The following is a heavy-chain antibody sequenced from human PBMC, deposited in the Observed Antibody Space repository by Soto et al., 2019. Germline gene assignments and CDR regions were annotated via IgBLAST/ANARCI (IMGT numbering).Heavy chain of an antibody. CDR3: ARFPAPSLRVRRFDF. D-gene: IGHD4-17*01. CDR1: GYTFTSYG. CDR2: ISAYNGNT. V-gene: IGHV1-18*01. Sequence: ASVKVSCKASGYTFTSYGISWVRQAPGQGLEWMGWISAYNGNTNYAQKLQGRVTMTTDTSTSTAYMELRSLRSDDTAVYYCARFPAPSLRVRRFDFWGQCTMVTVSS. J-gene: IGHJ4*02.